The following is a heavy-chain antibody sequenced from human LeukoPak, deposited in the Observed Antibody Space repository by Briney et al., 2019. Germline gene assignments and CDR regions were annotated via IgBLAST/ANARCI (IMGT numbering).Heavy chain of an antibody. CDR1: GFTFSSYA. D-gene: IGHD3-22*01. Sequence: GGSLRLSCAASGFTFSSYAMSWVRQAPGKGLEWVSAISGSGDSTYYGDPVKGRFTISRDNSKNTLYLQMNSLRAEDTAVYYCAREPSKYYYDSSGPDLTYWGQGTLVTVSS. J-gene: IGHJ4*02. CDR3: AREPSKYYYDSSGPDLTY. CDR2: ISGSGDST. V-gene: IGHV3-23*01.